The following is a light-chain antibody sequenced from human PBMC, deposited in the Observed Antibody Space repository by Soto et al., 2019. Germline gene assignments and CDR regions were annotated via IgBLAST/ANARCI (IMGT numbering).Light chain of an antibody. Sequence: EIVMTQSPATLSVSPGDRATLSCRASESVTSSLAWYQQKPGQPPRLLIYAASTRATDVPARFSGGGSETEFTLTISSLQSEDFAVYFCQQYNDWPLTFGGGTMVEIK. CDR3: QQYNDWPLT. CDR2: AAS. CDR1: ESVTSS. J-gene: IGKJ4*01. V-gene: IGKV3-15*01.